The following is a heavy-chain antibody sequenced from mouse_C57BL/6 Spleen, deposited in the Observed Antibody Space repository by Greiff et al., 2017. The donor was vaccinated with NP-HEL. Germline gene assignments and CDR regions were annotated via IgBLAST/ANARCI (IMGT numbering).Heavy chain of an antibody. V-gene: IGHV14-1*01. CDR2: LDPEDGDT. Sequence: VQLQQSGAELVRPGASVKLSCTASGFNIKDYYMHWVKQRPEQCLEWIGRLDPEDGDTEYAPKIQGKATMTADTSSNTAYLQLSSLTSEDTAVYYCTTLITTVLPFAYWGQGTLVTVSA. CDR3: TTLITTVLPFAY. CDR1: GFNIKDYY. J-gene: IGHJ3*01. D-gene: IGHD1-1*01.